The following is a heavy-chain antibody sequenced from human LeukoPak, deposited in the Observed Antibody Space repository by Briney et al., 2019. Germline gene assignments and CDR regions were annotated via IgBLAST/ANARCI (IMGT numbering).Heavy chain of an antibody. CDR1: GGTFSSYA. D-gene: IGHD2-2*02. CDR3: ARTVVVVPAAIPGYYYYYYMDV. CDR2: IIPIFGTA. J-gene: IGHJ6*03. V-gene: IGHV1-69*05. Sequence: SVKVSCKASGGTFSSYAISWVRQAPGQGLEWMGGIIPIFGTANYAQKFQGRVTITTDESTSTAYMELSSLRSEDTAVYYCARTVVVVPAAIPGYYYYYYMDVWGKGTTVTVS.